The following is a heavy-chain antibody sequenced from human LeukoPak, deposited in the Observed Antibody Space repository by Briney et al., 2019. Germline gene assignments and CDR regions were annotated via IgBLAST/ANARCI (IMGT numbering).Heavy chain of an antibody. Sequence: GGSLRLSCAASGFTFSDYAMHWVRQAPGKGLEWVTFIWYDASNKYYADSVKGRFTISRDNSKDTLYLQMDSLRVEDTAMYYCASGHSNGYYPPDQWGQGTLVTVSS. CDR3: ASGHSNGYYPPDQ. V-gene: IGHV3-33*01. CDR1: GFTFSDYA. D-gene: IGHD3-22*01. J-gene: IGHJ4*02. CDR2: IWYDASNK.